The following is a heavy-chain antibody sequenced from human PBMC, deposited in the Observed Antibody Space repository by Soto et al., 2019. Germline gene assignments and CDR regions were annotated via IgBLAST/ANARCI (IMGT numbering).Heavy chain of an antibody. D-gene: IGHD3-9*01. V-gene: IGHV5-51*03. CDR3: ARRDILTGYVYFDY. CDR1: GYTFTKYW. J-gene: IGHJ4*02. CDR2: IYPDDSDT. Sequence: EVQLVQSGAEVKKTGESLKISCQASGYTFTKYWVGWVRQMPGKGLEWMGIIYPDDSDTRYSPSFQGHVTISADKSIRTAYLQWSSLKASDSATYYCARRDILTGYVYFDYWGQGTQVTVSS.